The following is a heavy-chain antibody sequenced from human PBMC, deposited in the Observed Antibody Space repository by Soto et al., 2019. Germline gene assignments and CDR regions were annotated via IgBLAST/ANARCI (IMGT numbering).Heavy chain of an antibody. CDR1: AGAYSGYY. V-gene: IGHV4-34*01. J-gene: IGHJ4*02. CDR3: ARGYYDYVWGSYRPGGAFDY. D-gene: IGHD3-16*02. Sequence: QVQLQQWGAGLLKSSETRSLTCAVDAGAYSGYYWSWIRQPPGMGLEWIGKINHSGSTNYNPSLKSRVTISVVTSKNQFSLKLSSVTAADTAVYYCARGYYDYVWGSYRPGGAFDYWGQGTLVTVSS. CDR2: INHSGST.